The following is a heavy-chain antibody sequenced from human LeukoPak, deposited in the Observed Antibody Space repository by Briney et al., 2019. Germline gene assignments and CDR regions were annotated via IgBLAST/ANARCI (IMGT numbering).Heavy chain of an antibody. D-gene: IGHD3-16*02. Sequence: PSETLSLTRTVSGGSISSSSYYWGWIRQPPGKGLEWIGSIYYSGSTYYNPSLKSRVTISVDTSKNQFSLKLSSVTAADTAVYYCARHSSGDYVWGSYRPDGSFDYWGQGTLVTVSS. J-gene: IGHJ4*02. CDR2: IYYSGST. CDR1: GGSISSSSYY. CDR3: ARHSSGDYVWGSYRPDGSFDY. V-gene: IGHV4-39*01.